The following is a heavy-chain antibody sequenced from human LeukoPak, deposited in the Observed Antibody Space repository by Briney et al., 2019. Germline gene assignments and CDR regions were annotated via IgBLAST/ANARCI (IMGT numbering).Heavy chain of an antibody. CDR2: IKLDGSEK. CDR1: GFTFGSYW. Sequence: GGSLRLSCEAFGFTFGSYWMNWVRQAPGKGLEWVANIKLDGSEKYYADSVKGRFTISRDNARNSLYVQMNSLRVEDTGVYYCARDSGLTGYDLLDYWGQGTLVTVSS. CDR3: ARDSGLTGYDLLDY. J-gene: IGHJ4*02. V-gene: IGHV3-7*01. D-gene: IGHD5-12*01.